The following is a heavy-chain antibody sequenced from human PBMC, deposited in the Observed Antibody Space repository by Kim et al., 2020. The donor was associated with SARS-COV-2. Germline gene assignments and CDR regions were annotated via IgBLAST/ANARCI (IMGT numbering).Heavy chain of an antibody. CDR3: ARDQGVGDY. V-gene: IGHV1-3*01. D-gene: IGHD1-26*01. CDR2: INVGNGNT. Sequence: ASVKVSCKGSGYTFTTYGMHWVRQAPGQRLEWMGWINVGNGNTKYSEKFQGRVTITRDTSASTAYMELSSLRFEDSAVYYCARDQGVGDYWGQGALVTASS. J-gene: IGHJ4*02. CDR1: GYTFTTYG.